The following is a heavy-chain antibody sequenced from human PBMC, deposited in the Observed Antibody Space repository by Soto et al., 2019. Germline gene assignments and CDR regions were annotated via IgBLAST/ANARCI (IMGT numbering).Heavy chain of an antibody. CDR1: GFTFTSSA. V-gene: IGHV1-58*01. J-gene: IGHJ4*02. Sequence: SVKVSGKASGFTFTSSAVQWVRQARGQRLEWIGWIVVGSGNTNYAQKFQERVTITRDMSTSTAYMELSSLRSEDTAVYYCAAVPHIVVVTATPYFDYWGQGTLVTVSS. CDR2: IVVGSGNT. CDR3: AAVPHIVVVTATPYFDY. D-gene: IGHD2-21*02.